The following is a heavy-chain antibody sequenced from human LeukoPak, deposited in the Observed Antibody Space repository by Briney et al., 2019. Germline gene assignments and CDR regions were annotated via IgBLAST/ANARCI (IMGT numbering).Heavy chain of an antibody. CDR1: GGSISSGDYY. CDR2: INYSGRT. Sequence: SETLSLTCTVSGGSISSGDYYWSWIRQPPGKGLEWIGYINYSGRTYYNLSLKSRVTISVDTSKNQFSLNLSSVTAADTAVYFCARTKLGFCSGGSCYRYFDNWGQGTLVTVSS. J-gene: IGHJ4*02. CDR3: ARTKLGFCSGGSCYRYFDN. V-gene: IGHV4-30-4*01. D-gene: IGHD2-15*01.